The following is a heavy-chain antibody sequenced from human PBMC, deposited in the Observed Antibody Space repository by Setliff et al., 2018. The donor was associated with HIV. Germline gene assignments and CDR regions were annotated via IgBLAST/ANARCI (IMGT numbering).Heavy chain of an antibody. CDR3: ARHQVIPTVIGAFDI. J-gene: IGHJ3*02. Sequence: ASETLSLTCTVSGGSIGSSSYYWAWIRQPPGKGLEWIGNIYYSGSTYYNPSLKTRVTISVDGSKNQFSLKLKSVTAADTAVYYCARHQVIPTVIGAFDIWGQGTVVTVSS. CDR1: GGSIGSSSYY. D-gene: IGHD3-16*02. V-gene: IGHV4-39*01. CDR2: IYYSGST.